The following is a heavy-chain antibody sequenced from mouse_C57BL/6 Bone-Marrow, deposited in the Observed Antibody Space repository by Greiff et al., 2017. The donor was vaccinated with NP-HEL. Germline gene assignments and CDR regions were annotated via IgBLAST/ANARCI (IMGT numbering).Heavy chain of an antibody. CDR2: IDPETGGT. J-gene: IGHJ2*01. CDR1: GYTFTDYE. CDR3: TYYGSREDYFDY. D-gene: IGHD1-1*01. V-gene: IGHV1-15*01. Sequence: VKLMESGAELVRPGASVTLSCKASGYTFTDYEMHWVKQTPVHGLEWIGAIDPETGGTAYNQKFKGKAILTADKSSSTAYMELRSLTSEDSAVYYCTYYGSREDYFDYWGQGTTLTVSS.